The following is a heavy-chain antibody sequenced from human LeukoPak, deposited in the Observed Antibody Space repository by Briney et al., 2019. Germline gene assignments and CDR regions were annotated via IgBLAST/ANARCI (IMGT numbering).Heavy chain of an antibody. CDR1: GFTFNTHA. CDR3: AKDPGYYDSTAYIFEY. J-gene: IGHJ4*02. Sequence: GGSLRLSCAASGFTFNTHAIHWVRQTPGKGLHWVAVISYDGTNKYNADSVKGRFTISRDNSKNTMYLQMNSLSAEDTAVYYCAKDPGYYDSTAYIFEYWGQGTLVTVSS. D-gene: IGHD3-22*01. V-gene: IGHV3-30*18. CDR2: ISYDGTNK.